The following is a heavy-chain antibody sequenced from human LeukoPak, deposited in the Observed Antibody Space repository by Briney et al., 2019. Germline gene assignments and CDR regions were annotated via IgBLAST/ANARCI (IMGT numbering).Heavy chain of an antibody. CDR2: ISTSNGNR. D-gene: IGHD6-19*01. CDR1: GYTFTING. V-gene: IGHV1-18*04. CDR3: ARDPGSAWYDY. Sequence: ASVTVSFKASGYTFTINGFTWVRQAHGQGLEWMGSISTSNGNRIYAQTLQGRVTMTTDTSTSTAFMELRSLRSDDTAVYYCARDPGSAWYDYWGQGTLVTVSS. J-gene: IGHJ4*02.